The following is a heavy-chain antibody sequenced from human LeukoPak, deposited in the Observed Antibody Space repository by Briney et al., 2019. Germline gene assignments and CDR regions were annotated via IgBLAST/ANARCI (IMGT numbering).Heavy chain of an antibody. J-gene: IGHJ6*03. CDR3: ARAYGSGSYYNGPYYYYYMDV. V-gene: IGHV1-69*06. CDR1: VGTFSSYA. D-gene: IGHD3-10*01. CDR2: IIPIFGAA. Sequence: SVKVSCKASVGTFSSYAISWVRQAPGQGLEWMGRIIPIFGAANYAQKFQGRVTITADKSTSTAYMELSSLRSEDTAVYYCARAYGSGSYYNGPYYYYYMDVWCKGTTVTVSS.